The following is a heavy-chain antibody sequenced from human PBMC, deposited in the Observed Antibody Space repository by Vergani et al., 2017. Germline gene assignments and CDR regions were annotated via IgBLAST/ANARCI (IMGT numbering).Heavy chain of an antibody. CDR1: GDSIISSSYY. CDR2: IYNSGNG. J-gene: IGHJ2*01. D-gene: IGHD3-16*01. CDR3: ASGKYYSDSTSHFRGRYFDV. Sequence: QMQLQESGPGLVKASETLSLTCTVSGDSIISSSYYWGWLRQPPGKGLEWIGSIYNSGNGDSSSSLKSRVTISADTSKNQFSLRLTSVTAADTAVYYCASGKYYSDSTSHFRGRYFDVWGRGTLVTVPS. V-gene: IGHV4-39*01.